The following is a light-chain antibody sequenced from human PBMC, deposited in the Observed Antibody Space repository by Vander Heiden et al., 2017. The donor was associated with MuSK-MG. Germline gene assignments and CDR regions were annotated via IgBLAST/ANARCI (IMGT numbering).Light chain of an antibody. V-gene: IGKV1-39*01. CDR3: RQSYSTPLT. CDR1: QNISSY. CDR2: AAS. J-gene: IGKJ1*01. Sequence: DNQMTQSPYSLSASVGDRVTTTCRTSQNISSYLKWYQQKPGKAPKLLIYAASSLQSGGPSRFSSSGSGTDFTLTISSLQPEEFATYYCRQSYSTPLTFGQGTKVEIK.